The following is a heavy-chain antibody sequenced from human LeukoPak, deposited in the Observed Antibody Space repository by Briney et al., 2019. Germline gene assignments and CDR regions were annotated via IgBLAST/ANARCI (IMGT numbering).Heavy chain of an antibody. D-gene: IGHD3-10*01. V-gene: IGHV4-59*12. CDR2: IYYSGST. J-gene: IGHJ4*02. CDR3: ARDRKSSMVTYYFDY. Sequence: SETLSLTCTVSGGSISSYYWSWIRQPPGKGLEWMGYIYYSGSTYYNPSLKSRVTISVDTSKNQFSLKLSSVIAADTAVYYCARDRKSSMVTYYFDYWGQGTLVTVSS. CDR1: GGSISSYY.